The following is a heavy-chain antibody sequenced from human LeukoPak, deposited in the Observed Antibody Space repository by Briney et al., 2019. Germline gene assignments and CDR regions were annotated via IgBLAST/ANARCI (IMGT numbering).Heavy chain of an antibody. CDR2: TYTSGST. D-gene: IGHD2-2*02. V-gene: IGHV4-4*07. CDR3: ARQAFAVDCSSTSCYKVWFDP. Sequence: SETLSLTCTVSGGSISSYYWSWIRQPAGKGLEWIGRTYTSGSTNYNPSLKSRVTMSVDTSKNQFSLKLSSVTAADTAVYYCARQAFAVDCSSTSCYKVWFDPWGQGTLVTVSS. CDR1: GGSISSYY. J-gene: IGHJ5*02.